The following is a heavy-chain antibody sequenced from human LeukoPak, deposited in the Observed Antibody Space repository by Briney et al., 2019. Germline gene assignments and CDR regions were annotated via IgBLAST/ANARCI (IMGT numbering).Heavy chain of an antibody. D-gene: IGHD3-22*01. J-gene: IGHJ4*02. CDR1: GGSISGYH. V-gene: IGHV4-59*01. CDR3: ARGIYDTSGYYYLPFDD. Sequence: SETLSLTCNVSGGSISGYHWSWIRQPPGKGLEWLGYIYYSGSSNYNPSLKSRVTISADTSKNQFSLKLSSVTAADTAVYYCARGIYDTSGYYYLPFDDWGQGTLVTVSS. CDR2: IYYSGSS.